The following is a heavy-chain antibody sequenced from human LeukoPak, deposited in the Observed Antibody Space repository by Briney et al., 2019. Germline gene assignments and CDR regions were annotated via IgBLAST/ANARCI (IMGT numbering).Heavy chain of an antibody. CDR3: ARDESQGLYYGSGSYGWVDY. D-gene: IGHD3-10*01. V-gene: IGHV3-33*08. CDR1: GFTFSSYS. CDR2: IWYDGSNK. Sequence: GGSLRLSCAASGFTFSSYSMNWVRQAPGKGLEWVAVIWYDGSNKYYGDSVKGRFTISRDNSKNTLYLQMNSLRAEDTAVYYCARDESQGLYYGSGSYGWVDYWGQGTLVTVSS. J-gene: IGHJ4*02.